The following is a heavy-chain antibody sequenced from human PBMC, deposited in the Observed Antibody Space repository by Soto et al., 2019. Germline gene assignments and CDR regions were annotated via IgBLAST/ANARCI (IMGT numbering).Heavy chain of an antibody. J-gene: IGHJ4*02. CDR2: IIPIFGTA. V-gene: IGHV1-69*01. D-gene: IGHD6-6*01. CDR3: AIEYSSSPPYYPIGY. CDR1: GGTFSSYS. Sequence: QVQLVQSGAQVKKPGSSVKVSCKASGGTFSSYSISWVRQAPGQGLEWMGGIIPIFGTANYAQKFQGRVTITADESTSTADMELSSLRSEDTAVYYCAIEYSSSPPYYPIGYWGQGTLVTVSS.